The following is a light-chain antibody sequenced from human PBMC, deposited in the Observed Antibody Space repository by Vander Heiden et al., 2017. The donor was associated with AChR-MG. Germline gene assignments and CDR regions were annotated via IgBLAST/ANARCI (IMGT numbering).Light chain of an antibody. V-gene: IGLV2-11*01. CDR1: SSDVGGYNY. Sequence: QSALTQPRSVSGSPGQSVTISCTRTSSDVGGYNYVSWYQQHPGKAPKLMIYDVSKRPSGVPDRFSGSKSGNTASLTNSGLQAEDEADYYCCSYAGSYVFGTGTKVTVL. CDR2: DVS. CDR3: CSYAGSYV. J-gene: IGLJ1*01.